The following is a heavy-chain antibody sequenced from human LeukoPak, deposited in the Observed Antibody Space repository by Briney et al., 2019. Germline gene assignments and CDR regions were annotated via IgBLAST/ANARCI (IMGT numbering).Heavy chain of an antibody. CDR3: AGNTRYYYDSSGYFDY. J-gene: IGHJ4*02. Sequence: ASVKVSCKASGYTFTGYYMHWVRQAPGQGLEWMGWINPNSGDTNYAQSFQGRVTMTRDTSISTAYMELSRLRSDDTAVYYCAGNTRYYYDSSGYFDYWGQGTLVTVSS. CDR1: GYTFTGYY. V-gene: IGHV1-2*02. CDR2: INPNSGDT. D-gene: IGHD3-22*01.